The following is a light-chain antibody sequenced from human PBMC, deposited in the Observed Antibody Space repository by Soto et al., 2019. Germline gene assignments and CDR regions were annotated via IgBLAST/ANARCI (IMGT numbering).Light chain of an antibody. CDR3: QQRDNSPA. CDR1: QTIRTY. CDR2: AAS. J-gene: IGKJ4*01. Sequence: DIQMTQSPSSLSASVGDRVTITFRASQTIRTYLNWYQQKPGKATTLLIYAASSLQSGVPSRFSGSGSVTDFTLTISSLQPEDFATYYCQQRDNSPACVGGTKVEI. V-gene: IGKV1-39*01.